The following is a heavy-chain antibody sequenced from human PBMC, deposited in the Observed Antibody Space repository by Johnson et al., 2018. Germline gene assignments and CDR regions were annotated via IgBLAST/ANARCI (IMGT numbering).Heavy chain of an antibody. CDR3: AKDRYGDYGGMDV. Sequence: QVQLVQSGGGVVQPGRSLRLSCAASGFTFSNYSMHWVRQAPGKGLEWVAVISYDGSSKYYADSVKGRFTISRDNSKNTLYLQMNSLRAEDTAVYYCAKDRYGDYGGMDVWGQGTTVTVSS. J-gene: IGHJ6*02. V-gene: IGHV3-30-3*01. CDR1: GFTFSNYS. CDR2: ISYDGSSK. D-gene: IGHD4-17*01.